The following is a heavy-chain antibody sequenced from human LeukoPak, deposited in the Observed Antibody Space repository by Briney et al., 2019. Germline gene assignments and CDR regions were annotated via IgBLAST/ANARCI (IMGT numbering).Heavy chain of an antibody. CDR3: ARPSLWTNYYDSSGAFDM. D-gene: IGHD3-22*01. J-gene: IGHJ3*02. CDR2: IYYSGGT. V-gene: IGHV4-39*01. Sequence: PSETLSLTCTVSGGSISSSSYYWGWIRQPPGKGLEWIGSIYYSGGTYYNPSLKSRVTISVDTSKNQFSLKLSSVTAPDTAVYYCARPSLWTNYYDSSGAFDMWGQGTMVTVSS. CDR1: GGSISSSSYY.